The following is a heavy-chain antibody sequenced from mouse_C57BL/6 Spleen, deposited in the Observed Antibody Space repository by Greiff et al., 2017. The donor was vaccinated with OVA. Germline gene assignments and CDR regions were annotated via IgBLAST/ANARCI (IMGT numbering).Heavy chain of an antibody. CDR3: VGYYYAMDY. CDR2: IDPSDSYT. V-gene: IGHV1-69*01. J-gene: IGHJ4*01. Sequence: VQLQQPGAELVMPGASVKLSCKASGYTFTRYWMHWVKQRPGQGLEWIGEIDPSDSYTNYNQKFKGKSTLTVDKSSSTAYMQLSSLTSEDSAVYYCVGYYYAMDYWGQGTSVTVSS. CDR1: GYTFTRYW.